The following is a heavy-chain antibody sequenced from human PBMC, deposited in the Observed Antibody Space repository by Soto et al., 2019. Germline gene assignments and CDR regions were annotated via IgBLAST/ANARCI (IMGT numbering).Heavy chain of an antibody. D-gene: IGHD3-22*01. J-gene: IGHJ4*02. CDR2: INAGNGNT. Sequence: ASVKVSCKASGYTFTSYAMHWVRQATGQRLEWMGWINAGNGNTKYSQKFQGRVTITRDTSASTAYMELSSLRSEDTAVYYCARGFITTIVGYWGQGTLVTVSS. V-gene: IGHV1-3*01. CDR3: ARGFITTIVGY. CDR1: GYTFTSYA.